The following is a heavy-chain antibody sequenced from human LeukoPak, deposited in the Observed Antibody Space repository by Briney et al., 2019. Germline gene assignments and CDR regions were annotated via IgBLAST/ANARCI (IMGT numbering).Heavy chain of an antibody. CDR1: GFTFSSYA. CDR3: AKTHYYGSGSYYFDY. Sequence: GGSLRLSCAASGFTFSSYAMHWVRQAPGKGLEWVAVISYDGSNKYYADSVKGRFTISRDNAKNSLYLQMNSLRAEDTALYYCAKTHYYGSGSYYFDYWGQGTLVTVSS. D-gene: IGHD3-10*01. J-gene: IGHJ4*02. V-gene: IGHV3-30-3*01. CDR2: ISYDGSNK.